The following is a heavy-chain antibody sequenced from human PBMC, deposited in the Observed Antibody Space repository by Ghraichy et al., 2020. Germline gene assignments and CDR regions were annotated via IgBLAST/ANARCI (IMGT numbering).Heavy chain of an antibody. Sequence: GGSLRLSCAASGFTFSKAWMSWVRQAPGKGLEWVGRIKSKTDGETTDYAAPVKGRFTISRDDSKNTLYLQMNSLKTEDTAVYFCTTGYTYYYDSSDYYSFYYWGQGTPVTVFS. D-gene: IGHD3-22*01. CDR3: TTGYTYYYDSSDYYSFYY. V-gene: IGHV3-15*01. CDR2: IKSKTDGETT. J-gene: IGHJ4*02. CDR1: GFTFSKAW.